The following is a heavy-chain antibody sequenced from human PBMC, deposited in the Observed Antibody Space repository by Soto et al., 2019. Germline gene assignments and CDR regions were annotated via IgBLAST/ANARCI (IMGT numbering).Heavy chain of an antibody. Sequence: GDSLKISCKGSGYSFTSYWIGWVRQMPGKGLEWMGIIYPGDSDTRYSPSFQGQVTISADKSISTAYLQWSSLKASDTAMYYCASANPSRGYYYDSSVYAFDIWGQGKMVTVSS. J-gene: IGHJ3*02. V-gene: IGHV5-51*01. D-gene: IGHD3-22*01. CDR1: GYSFTSYW. CDR3: ASANPSRGYYYDSSVYAFDI. CDR2: IYPGDSDT.